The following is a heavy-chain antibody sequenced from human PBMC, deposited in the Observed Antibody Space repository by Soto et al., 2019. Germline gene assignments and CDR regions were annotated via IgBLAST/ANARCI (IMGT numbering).Heavy chain of an antibody. V-gene: IGHV1-69*04. Sequence: GASVKVSCKASGGTFSSYTISWVRQAPGQGLEWMGRIIPILGIANYAQKFQGRVTITADKSTSTAYMELSSLRSEDTAVYYFAREIDSASSSWYTWFDPWGQGTLVTVSS. D-gene: IGHD6-13*01. J-gene: IGHJ5*02. CDR3: AREIDSASSSWYTWFDP. CDR2: IIPILGIA. CDR1: GGTFSSYT.